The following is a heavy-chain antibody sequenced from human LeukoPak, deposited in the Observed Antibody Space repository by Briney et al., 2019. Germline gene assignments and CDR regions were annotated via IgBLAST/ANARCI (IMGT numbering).Heavy chain of an antibody. J-gene: IGHJ4*02. D-gene: IGHD6-13*01. V-gene: IGHV1-46*01. CDR2: INPSGTIT. CDR3: ALIAPPHN. Sequence: ASVKVSCKASGITFTSYYIHWVRQAPGRGLEWMGKINPSGTITTYAPKYQGRVTVTKDTSTNTVYMELSSLRSDDTVEYYCALIAPPHNWGQGTLVTVSS. CDR1: GITFTSYY.